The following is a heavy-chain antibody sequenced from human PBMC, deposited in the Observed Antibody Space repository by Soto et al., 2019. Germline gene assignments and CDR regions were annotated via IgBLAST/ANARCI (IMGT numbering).Heavy chain of an antibody. D-gene: IGHD4-17*01. CDR3: ARRYGYAFDI. CDR1: GGSISSYY. V-gene: IGHV4-59*01. J-gene: IGHJ3*02. Sequence: QVQLQESGPGLVKPSETLSLTCTVSGGSISSYYWSWIRQPPGKGLGWIGYIYYSGSTNYNPSLKSPVTIAVETSNNQFSLKLSSVTAADTAVYYCARRYGYAFDIWGQGTMVTVSS. CDR2: IYYSGST.